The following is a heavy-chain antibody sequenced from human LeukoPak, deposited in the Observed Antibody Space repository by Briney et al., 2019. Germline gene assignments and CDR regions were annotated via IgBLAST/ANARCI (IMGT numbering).Heavy chain of an antibody. J-gene: IGHJ4*02. V-gene: IGHV4-59*01. CDR3: AGSYSSSSTVVFYFDY. D-gene: IGHD6-6*01. CDR2: IYYSGST. Sequence: SETLSLTCTVSGGSISSYYWSWIRQPPGKGLEWIGYIYYSGSTNYNPSLKSRVTISVDTSKNQFSLKLSSVTAADTAVYYRAGSYSSSSTVVFYFDYWGQGTLVTVSS. CDR1: GGSISSYY.